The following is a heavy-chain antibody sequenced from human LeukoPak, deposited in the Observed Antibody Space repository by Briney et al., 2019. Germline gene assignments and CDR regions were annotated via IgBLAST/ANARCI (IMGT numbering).Heavy chain of an antibody. CDR2: SRNKANSYTT. J-gene: IGHJ4*02. Sequence: GGALRLSCAVSGFTFSDHYMDWVRQAPGKGLECVGRSRNKANSYTTEYAASVKGRFTISRDDSKNSLYLQMNSLNTEDTALSYCARGGRGSPFDYWGQGTLVTVSS. V-gene: IGHV3-72*01. CDR3: ARGGRGSPFDY. D-gene: IGHD1-1*01. CDR1: GFTFSDHY.